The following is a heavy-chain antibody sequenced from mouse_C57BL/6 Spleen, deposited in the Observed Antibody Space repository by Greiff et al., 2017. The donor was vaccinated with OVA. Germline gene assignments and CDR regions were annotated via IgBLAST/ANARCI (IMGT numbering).Heavy chain of an antibody. CDR3: GRQQNYDYDLDAVDY. D-gene: IGHD2-4*01. Sequence: EVMLVESGGGLVQPGGSLKLSCAASGFTFSDYYMYWVRQTPEKRLEWVAYISNGGGSTYYPDTVKGRFTISRDNAKNTLYLQMSRLKSEDTAMYYCGRQQNYDYDLDAVDYWGQGTSVTVSS. V-gene: IGHV5-12*01. CDR1: GFTFSDYY. J-gene: IGHJ4*01. CDR2: ISNGGGST.